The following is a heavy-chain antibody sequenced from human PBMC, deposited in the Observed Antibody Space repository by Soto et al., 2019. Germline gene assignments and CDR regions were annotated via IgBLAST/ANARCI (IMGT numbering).Heavy chain of an antibody. Sequence: PSETLSLTCAVYGGSFSAYYWSWIRQPPGKGLEWIGEINHSGSTNYNPSLKSRVIISVDMSKNQFSLNLSSVTAADTAVYYCGRLEGLATISYYFDYWGQGALVTVSS. CDR2: INHSGST. CDR1: GGSFSAYY. V-gene: IGHV4-34*01. D-gene: IGHD3-9*01. J-gene: IGHJ4*02. CDR3: GRLEGLATISYYFDY.